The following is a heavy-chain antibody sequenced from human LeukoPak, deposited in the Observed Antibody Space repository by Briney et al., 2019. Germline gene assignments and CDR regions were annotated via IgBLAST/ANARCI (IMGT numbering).Heavy chain of an antibody. CDR1: GGSISSFY. CDR2: IHYSGST. V-gene: IGHV4-59*01. Sequence: SEALSLTCTVSGGSISSFYWSWIRQPPGKGPEWIGYIHYSGSTNYNTSLKSRVTISVDTSKNQFSLKLSSVTAADTAVYYCARDEGRGAFEIWGQGTMVTVSS. CDR3: ARDEGRGAFEI. J-gene: IGHJ3*02.